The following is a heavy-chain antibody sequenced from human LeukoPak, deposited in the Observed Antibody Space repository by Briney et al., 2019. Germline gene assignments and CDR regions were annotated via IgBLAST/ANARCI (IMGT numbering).Heavy chain of an antibody. CDR1: GYTFTSYY. CDR3: ARVRTNYYDSSGYPDAFDI. V-gene: IGHV1-46*01. D-gene: IGHD3-22*01. CDR2: INPSGGST. J-gene: IGHJ3*02. Sequence: ASVKVSCKASGYTFTSYYMHWVRQAPGQGLEWMGIINPSGGSTSYAQKFQGRVTMTRDTSTSTVYMELSSLRSEDTAVYYCARVRTNYYDSSGYPDAFDIWGQGTMVTVSS.